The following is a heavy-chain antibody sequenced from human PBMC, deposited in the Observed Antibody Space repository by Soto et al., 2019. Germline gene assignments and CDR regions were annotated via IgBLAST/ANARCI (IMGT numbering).Heavy chain of an antibody. D-gene: IGHD3-16*01. J-gene: IGHJ4*02. CDR2: INHSGTA. CDR3: ARGISLGGADQGDAPGKDFFDS. CDR1: AGSFSGYY. Sequence: QVQLQQWGAGLLKPSETLSLTCAVYAGSFSGYYWSWIRQPPGKGLEWIGGINHSGTANQNPSLKTRVTISVDTYKNQISLRLRSLSAADMAVYYCARGISLGGADQGDAPGKDFFDSWGQGTLVTFSS. V-gene: IGHV4-34*01.